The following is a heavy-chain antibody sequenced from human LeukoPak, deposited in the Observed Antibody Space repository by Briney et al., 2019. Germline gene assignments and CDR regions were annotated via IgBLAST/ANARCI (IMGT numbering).Heavy chain of an antibody. J-gene: IGHJ2*01. Sequence: SETLSLTCTVSGGSISSYYWSWIRQPPGKGLEWIGYIYYSGSINYNPSLKSRVTISVDTSKNQFSLKLSSVTAADTAVYYCARPVRSPRGNWYFDLWGRGTLVTVSS. CDR2: IYYSGSI. D-gene: IGHD3-3*01. V-gene: IGHV4-59*08. CDR3: ARPVRSPRGNWYFDL. CDR1: GGSISSYY.